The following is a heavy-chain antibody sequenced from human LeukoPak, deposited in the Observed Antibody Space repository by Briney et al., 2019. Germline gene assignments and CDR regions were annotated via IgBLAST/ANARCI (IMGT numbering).Heavy chain of an antibody. CDR2: FDPEDGET. D-gene: IGHD3-22*01. CDR1: GYTLTELS. J-gene: IGHJ4*02. Sequence: ASVTVSCKVSGYTLTELSMHWVRQAPGKGLEWMGGFDPEDGETIYAQKFQGRVTMTEDTSTDTAYMELSSLRSEDTAVYYCATALRRYYDSSGYSAAVFDYWGQGTLVTVSS. V-gene: IGHV1-24*01. CDR3: ATALRRYYDSSGYSAAVFDY.